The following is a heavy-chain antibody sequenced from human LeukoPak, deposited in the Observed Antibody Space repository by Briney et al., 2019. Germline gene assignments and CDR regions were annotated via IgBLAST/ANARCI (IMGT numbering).Heavy chain of an antibody. D-gene: IGHD6-19*01. Sequence: GGSLRLSCAASGFTFSSYAMHWVRQAPGKGLEWVAVISYDGSNKYYADSAKGRFTISRDNSKNTLYLQMNSLRAEDTAVYYCARGSSGWPLDYWGQGTLVTVSS. J-gene: IGHJ4*02. V-gene: IGHV3-30*04. CDR1: GFTFSSYA. CDR3: ARGSSGWPLDY. CDR2: ISYDGSNK.